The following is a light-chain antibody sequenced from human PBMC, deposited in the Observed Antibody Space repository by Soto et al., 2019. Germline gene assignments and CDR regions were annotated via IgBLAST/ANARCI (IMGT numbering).Light chain of an antibody. CDR2: DDH. J-gene: IGLJ1*01. CDR1: NIGTKS. Sequence: SYELTQPPSVSVAPGQTARISCGGDNIGTKSVHWYQQKPGQAPVLVIYDDHDRPSGIPERFSGSNSGNTATLTITRVEAGDEADYYCQVWDSSSDHSVFAAGTKVTVL. CDR3: QVWDSSSDHSV. V-gene: IGLV3-21*02.